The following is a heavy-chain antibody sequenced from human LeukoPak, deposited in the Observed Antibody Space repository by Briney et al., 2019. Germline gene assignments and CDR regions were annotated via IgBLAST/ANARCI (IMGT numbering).Heavy chain of an antibody. CDR1: GGSISSYY. V-gene: IGHV4-59*01. CDR2: IYYSGST. D-gene: IGHD6-13*01. J-gene: IGHJ4*02. CDR3: ARSIAAAGINY. Sequence: SETLSLTCTVSGGSISSYYWSWIRQPPGKGLEWIGYIYYSGSTNYNPSLKSRVTISVDTSKNQFSLKLGSVTAADTAVYYCARSIAAAGINYWGQGTLVTVSS.